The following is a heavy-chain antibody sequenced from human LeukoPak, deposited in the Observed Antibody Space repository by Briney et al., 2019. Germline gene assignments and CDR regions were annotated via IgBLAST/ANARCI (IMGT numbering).Heavy chain of an antibody. Sequence: GGSPRLFCAASGVTFSSYSIIRVRHAPGGRLQWCSSISSSSSYIYYADSVKGRFTISRDNAKNSLYLQMNSLRAEDTAVYYCARVPEYSYGQLYFFDYWGQGTLVTVSS. D-gene: IGHD5-18*01. V-gene: IGHV3-21*01. CDR1: GVTFSSYS. J-gene: IGHJ4*02. CDR2: ISSSSSYI. CDR3: ARVPEYSYGQLYFFDY.